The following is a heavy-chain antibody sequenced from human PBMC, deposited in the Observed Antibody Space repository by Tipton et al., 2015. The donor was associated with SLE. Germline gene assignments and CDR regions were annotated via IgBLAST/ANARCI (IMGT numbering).Heavy chain of an antibody. CDR1: GGSISRYY. J-gene: IGHJ4*02. CDR3: ARFDYSNWDDY. V-gene: IGHV4-59*06. D-gene: IGHD4-11*01. Sequence: TLSLTCTVSGGSISRYYWGWIRQPPGKGLEWIGYIYYSGSTYYNPSLQSRLTMSVDTSRNQFSLKLTSVTAADTAVYFCARFDYSNWDDYWGQGTLVTVSS. CDR2: IYYSGST.